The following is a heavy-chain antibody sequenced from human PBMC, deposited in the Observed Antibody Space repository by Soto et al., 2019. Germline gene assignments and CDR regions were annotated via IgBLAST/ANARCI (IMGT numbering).Heavy chain of an antibody. D-gene: IGHD3-10*01. Sequence: ASVKVSCKASGYTFTSYDINWVRQATGQGLEWMGWMNPNSGNTGYAQKFQGRVTMTRNTSISTAYMELSSLRSEDTAVYYCARGIRSRYGSGSYYFGYYYYMDVWGKGTTVTVSS. J-gene: IGHJ6*03. CDR2: MNPNSGNT. CDR3: ARGIRSRYGSGSYYFGYYYYMDV. V-gene: IGHV1-8*01. CDR1: GYTFTSYD.